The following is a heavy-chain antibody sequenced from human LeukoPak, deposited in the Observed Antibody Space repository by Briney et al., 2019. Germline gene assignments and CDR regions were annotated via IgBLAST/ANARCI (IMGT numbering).Heavy chain of an antibody. CDR1: GFTFSSYW. J-gene: IGHJ1*01. CDR3: ARGNYYDSSGHNPH. V-gene: IGHV3-7*01. Sequence: GGSLRLSCAASGFTFSSYWMSWVRQAPGKGLEWVANIKQDGSEKYYVDSVKGRFTISRDNAKNSLYLQMNSLRAEDTAVYYCARGNYYDSSGHNPHWGQGTLVTVSS. CDR2: IKQDGSEK. D-gene: IGHD3-22*01.